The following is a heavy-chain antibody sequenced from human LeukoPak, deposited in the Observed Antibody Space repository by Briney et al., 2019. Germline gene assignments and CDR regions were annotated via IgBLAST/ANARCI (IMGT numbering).Heavy chain of an antibody. V-gene: IGHV5-51*01. CDR1: GYRFSDYW. Sequence: RGESLKISCKGSGYRFSDYWIGWVRQMPGKGLQWMGVIYPVDSDIRYRPSFQGQVTISADKSIITAYLQWSSLKASDTAMYYCARHGRGSRSPNAFDFWGQGTMVTVSS. D-gene: IGHD3-10*01. CDR2: IYPVDSDI. J-gene: IGHJ3*01. CDR3: ARHGRGSRSPNAFDF.